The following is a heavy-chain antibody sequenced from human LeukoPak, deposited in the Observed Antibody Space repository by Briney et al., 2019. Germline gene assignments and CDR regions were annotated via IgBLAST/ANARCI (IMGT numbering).Heavy chain of an antibody. V-gene: IGHV3-23*01. CDR2: ICGSGGRT. CDR1: GYTFSYYA. Sequence: GASLRLSCAASGYTFSYYAMSWVRQAPGKGLECVSAICGSGGRTYYAASVKGRFTISKDNSKNTLHLQLNSLRAEDTALYYCAKDLPGDPDDQYYGMDVWGQGTTLTVSS. D-gene: IGHD4-17*01. CDR3: AKDLPGDPDDQYYGMDV. J-gene: IGHJ6*02.